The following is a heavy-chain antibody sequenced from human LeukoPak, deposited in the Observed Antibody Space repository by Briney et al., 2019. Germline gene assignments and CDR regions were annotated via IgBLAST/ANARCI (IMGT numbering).Heavy chain of an antibody. Sequence: SETLSLTCTVSGYSISSGYYWSWIRQPPGKGLEWIGYIYYSGSTNYNPSLKSRVTISVDTSKNQFSLKLSSVTAADTAVYYCARGMVGRGYSYGPIDYWGQGTLVTVSS. J-gene: IGHJ4*02. CDR3: ARGMVGRGYSYGPIDY. CDR2: IYYSGST. V-gene: IGHV4-61*01. D-gene: IGHD5-18*01. CDR1: GYSISSGYY.